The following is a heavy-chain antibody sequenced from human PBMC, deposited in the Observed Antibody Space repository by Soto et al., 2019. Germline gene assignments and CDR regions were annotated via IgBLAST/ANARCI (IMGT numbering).Heavy chain of an antibody. CDR2: INPNSRGT. CDR1: GYTFTDYF. V-gene: IGHV1-2*02. CDR3: ARVTLKAGNWFDP. Sequence: ASVKVSWKASGYTFTDYFIHWVRQVPGQGFEWMGWINPNSRGTNYAQKFQGRVTMTRDTSNSTAYMELRGLRSDDTAVYYCARVTLKAGNWFDPWGQGTLVTVSS. J-gene: IGHJ5*02.